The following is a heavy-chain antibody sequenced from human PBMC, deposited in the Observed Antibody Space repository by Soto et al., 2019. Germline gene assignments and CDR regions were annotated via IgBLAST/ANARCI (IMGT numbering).Heavy chain of an antibody. J-gene: IGHJ4*02. CDR2: ISGSGGST. CDR3: AKVRYYYDSSGYSAFDY. V-gene: IGHV3-23*01. Sequence: PGGSLRLSCAASGFTFSSYAMSWVRQAPGKGLEWVSAISGSGGSTYYADSVKSRFTISRDNSKNTLYLQMNSLRAEDTAVYYCAKVRYYYDSSGYSAFDYWGQGTLVTVSS. D-gene: IGHD3-22*01. CDR1: GFTFSSYA.